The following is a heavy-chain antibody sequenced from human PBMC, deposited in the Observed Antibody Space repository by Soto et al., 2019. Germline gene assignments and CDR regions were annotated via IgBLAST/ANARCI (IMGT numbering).Heavy chain of an antibody. Sequence: SETLSLTCTVSDGSISTYYCNWIRQPAGKGLEWIGRIDASGSTDYDPSLESRVTMSVDTSKNQFSLRLSSVTAADTAVYYCARGGHDFWSGPFDYWGQGAQVTV. CDR3: ARGGHDFWSGPFDY. CDR1: DGSISTYY. D-gene: IGHD3-3*01. J-gene: IGHJ4*02. V-gene: IGHV4-4*07. CDR2: IDASGST.